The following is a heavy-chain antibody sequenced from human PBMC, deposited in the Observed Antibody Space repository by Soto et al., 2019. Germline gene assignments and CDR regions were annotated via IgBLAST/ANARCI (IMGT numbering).Heavy chain of an antibody. V-gene: IGHV3-48*02. CDR3: ARARGPFDY. CDR2: IRSSGSSI. J-gene: IGHJ4*02. D-gene: IGHD3-10*01. CDR1: GFTFSSHS. Sequence: EVQLVESGGGLVQPGGSLRLSCAAYGFTFSSHSMNWVRQAPGKGLEWVSYIRSSGSSIYYADSVKGRFTISRDNAKNSLYLQMNSLRDEDTAVYYCARARGPFDYWGQGTLVTVSS.